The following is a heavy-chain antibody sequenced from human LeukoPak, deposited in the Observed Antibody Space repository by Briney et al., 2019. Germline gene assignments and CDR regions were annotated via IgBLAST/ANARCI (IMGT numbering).Heavy chain of an antibody. Sequence: HAGGPLRLSCAASGFTFSSYAMSWVRQAPGKGLEWVSAISGSGGSTYYADSVKGRFTISRDNSKNTLYLQMNSLRAEDTAVYYCAKDAKLAKETFFDYWGQGTLVTVSS. J-gene: IGHJ4*02. D-gene: IGHD4/OR15-4a*01. CDR3: AKDAKLAKETFFDY. V-gene: IGHV3-23*01. CDR2: ISGSGGST. CDR1: GFTFSSYA.